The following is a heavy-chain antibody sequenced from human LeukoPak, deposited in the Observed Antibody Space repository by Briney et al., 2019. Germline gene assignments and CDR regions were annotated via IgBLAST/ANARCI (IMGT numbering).Heavy chain of an antibody. V-gene: IGHV3-30*03. CDR1: GFIFSSYG. CDR2: ISYDGSNK. D-gene: IGHD3-9*01. CDR3: ASYDILTGYGHDAFDI. J-gene: IGHJ3*02. Sequence: AGGSLRLSCAASGFIFSSYGMHWVRQAPGKGREGVAVISYDGSNKYYADCVKGRFTISRDNSKNTLYLQMNSLRAEDTAVYYCASYDILTGYGHDAFDIWGQGTMVTVSS.